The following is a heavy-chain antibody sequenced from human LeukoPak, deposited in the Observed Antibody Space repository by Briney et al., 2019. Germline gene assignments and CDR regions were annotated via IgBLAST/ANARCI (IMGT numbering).Heavy chain of an antibody. V-gene: IGHV3-30*03. CDR3: ARFPTTSPTGY. D-gene: IGHD1-26*01. CDR1: GFTFSSYS. CDR2: ISYDGSDH. Sequence: GGSLRLSCAASGFTFSSYSMNWVRQAPGKGLEWVAVISYDGSDHYYADSVKGRFTISRDNSENTLYLQMNSLRAEDTAVYYCARFPTTSPTGYWGQGTLVTVSS. J-gene: IGHJ4*02.